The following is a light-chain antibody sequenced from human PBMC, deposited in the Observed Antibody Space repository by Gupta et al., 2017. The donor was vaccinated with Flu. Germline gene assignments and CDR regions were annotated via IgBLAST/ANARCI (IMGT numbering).Light chain of an antibody. CDR3: SSNTSSDSLV. J-gene: IGLJ3*02. CDR1: RSDVCAYNY. V-gene: IGLV2-14*01. Sequence: QSPMHQPAFVSGYPRQSITISCTGTRSDVCAYNYVSWYQHHPGKAPNLIISEVINRPSGVSNRFSGSKTGNTACHTISGLQAGDDADYYCSSNTSSDSLVFGGGTKLTVL. CDR2: EVI.